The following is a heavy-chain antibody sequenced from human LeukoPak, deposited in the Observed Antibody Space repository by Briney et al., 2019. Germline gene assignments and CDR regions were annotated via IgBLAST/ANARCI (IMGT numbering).Heavy chain of an antibody. V-gene: IGHV1-24*01. CDR3: ATGRQIAAAGYNFDY. J-gene: IGHJ4*02. D-gene: IGHD6-13*01. CDR1: GYTLTELS. Sequence: ASVKVSCKVSGYTLTELSMHWVRQAPGKGLEWMGGFDPEDGETIYAQKLQGRVTMTEDTSTDTAYMEMSSLRSEDTAVYYCATGRQIAAAGYNFDYWGQGTLVTVSS. CDR2: FDPEDGET.